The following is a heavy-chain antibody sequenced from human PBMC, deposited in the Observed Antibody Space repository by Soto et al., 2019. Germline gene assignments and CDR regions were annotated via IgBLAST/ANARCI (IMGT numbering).Heavy chain of an antibody. Sequence: LSLTCTVSGGSISSGGYYWSWIRQHPGKGLEWIGYIYYSGSTYYNPSLKSRVTISVDTSKNQFSLKLSSVTAADTAVYYCARESYYYDSSGYPSWGFDPWGQGTLVTVS. V-gene: IGHV4-31*03. D-gene: IGHD3-22*01. CDR1: GGSISSGGYY. CDR3: ARESYYYDSSGYPSWGFDP. J-gene: IGHJ5*02. CDR2: IYYSGST.